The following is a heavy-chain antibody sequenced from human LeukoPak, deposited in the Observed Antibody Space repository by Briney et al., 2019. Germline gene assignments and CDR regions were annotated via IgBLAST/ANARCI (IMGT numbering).Heavy chain of an antibody. D-gene: IGHD2-21*02. J-gene: IGHJ4*02. CDR3: ARSSVTSASQVIDY. Sequence: SETLSLTCVVSGYSISSAYYWGWIQQPPGKGLAWIASMYHRGSTYYNPSLKSRVTMSVDTSKNQFSLNLSSVTAADTAVYYCARSSVTSASQVIDYWGPGTLVTVSS. V-gene: IGHV4-38-2*01. CDR2: MYHRGST. CDR1: GYSISSAYY.